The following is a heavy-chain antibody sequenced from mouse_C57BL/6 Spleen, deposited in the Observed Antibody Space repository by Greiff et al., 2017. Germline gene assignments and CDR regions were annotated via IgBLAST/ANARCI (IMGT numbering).Heavy chain of an antibody. CDR2: IRSKSNNYAT. Sequence: EVQLVESGGGLVQPKGSLKLSCAASGFSFNTYAMNWVRQAPGKGLEWVARIRSKSNNYATYYADSVKDRFTISRDDSESMLYLHMHNLKTEDTSMYYCVRQTTVVATNDYAMDYWGQGTSVTVSS. V-gene: IGHV10-1*01. CDR1: GFSFNTYA. J-gene: IGHJ4*01. CDR3: VRQTTVVATNDYAMDY. D-gene: IGHD1-1*01.